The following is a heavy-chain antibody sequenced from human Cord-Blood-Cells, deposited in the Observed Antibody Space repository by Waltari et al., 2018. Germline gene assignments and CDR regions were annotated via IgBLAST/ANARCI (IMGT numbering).Heavy chain of an antibody. CDR2: SIPIFGTA. J-gene: IGHJ5*02. CDR1: GGPFSSYA. V-gene: IGHV1-69*01. Sequence: QVQLVQSGAEVKKPGSSVKVSCKASGGPFSSYAISWVRQAPGQGLEWMGVSIPIFGTANYAQKFQGRVTITADESTSTAYMELSSLRSEDTAVYYCVVATAGWFDPWGQGTLVTVSS. D-gene: IGHD5-12*01. CDR3: VVATAGWFDP.